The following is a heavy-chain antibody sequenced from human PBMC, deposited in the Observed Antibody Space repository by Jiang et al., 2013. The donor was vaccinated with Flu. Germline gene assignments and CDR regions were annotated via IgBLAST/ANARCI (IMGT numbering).Heavy chain of an antibody. Sequence: SQTLSLTCAISGDSVSSNSAAWNWIRQSPSRGLEWLGRTYYRSKWYNDYAVSMKSRITINPDTSKNQFSLQLNSVTPEDTAVYYCTRGASGITVALFKYWGQGTLVTVSS. CDR2: TYYRSKWYN. J-gene: IGHJ4*02. D-gene: IGHD6-19*01. CDR3: TRGASGITVALFKY. CDR1: GDSVSSNSAA. V-gene: IGHV6-1*01.